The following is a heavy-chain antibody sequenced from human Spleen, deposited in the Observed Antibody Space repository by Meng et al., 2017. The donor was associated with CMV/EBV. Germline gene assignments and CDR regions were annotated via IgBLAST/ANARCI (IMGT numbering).Heavy chain of an antibody. CDR1: GYTLTELS. J-gene: IGHJ4*02. CDR3: ATDDLCSGGICSVAY. Sequence: SGYTLTELSIQWVRQAPGKGLEWMAGFDPEDGETIYAQKFQGRVTMTEDTSTNTAYMELSSLRSDDTAVYFCATDDLCSGGICSVAYWGQGTLVTVSS. V-gene: IGHV1-24*01. CDR2: FDPEDGET. D-gene: IGHD2-15*01.